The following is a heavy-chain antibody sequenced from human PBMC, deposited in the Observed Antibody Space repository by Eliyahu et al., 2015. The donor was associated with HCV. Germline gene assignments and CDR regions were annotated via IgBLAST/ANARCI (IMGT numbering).Heavy chain of an antibody. CDR1: GGTFSSYA. Sequence: QVQLVQSGAEVKKPGSSVXVSCKASGGTFSSYAIXWVRQAPGQGLEWMGGIIPIFGTANYAQKFQGRVTITADESTSTAYMELSSLRSEDTAVYYCARGPSITMVQGVISRYYFDYWGQGTLVTVSS. V-gene: IGHV1-69*01. CDR3: ARGPSITMVQGVISRYYFDY. CDR2: IIPIFGTA. J-gene: IGHJ4*02. D-gene: IGHD3-10*01.